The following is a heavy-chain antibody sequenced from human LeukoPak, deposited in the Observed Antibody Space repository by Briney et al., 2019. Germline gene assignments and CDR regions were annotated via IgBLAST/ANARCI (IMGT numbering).Heavy chain of an antibody. J-gene: IGHJ6*04. CDR2: ISTNGGRT. CDR1: GFSFSTSA. D-gene: IGHD2-2*02. Sequence: GGSLRLSCAASGFSFSTSAMTWVRQAPGKGLEWVSSISTNGGRTYYADSVKGRFTISRDNSKNTLYLQMKSLRAEDTAVYYCARDHTLDVWGKGTTVTVSS. V-gene: IGHV3-23*01. CDR3: ARDHTLDV.